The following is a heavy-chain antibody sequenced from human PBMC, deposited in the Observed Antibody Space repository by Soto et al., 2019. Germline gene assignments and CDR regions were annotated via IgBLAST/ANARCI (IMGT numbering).Heavy chain of an antibody. CDR3: ARHGPIAAAGTVFDY. CDR2: IYYSGST. Sequence: SETLSLTCTVSGGSISSYYWSWIRQPPGRGLEWIGYIYYSGSTNYNPSLKSRVTISVDTSKNQFSLKLSSVTAADTAVYYCARHGPIAAAGTVFDYWGQGTLVTVSS. J-gene: IGHJ4*02. CDR1: GGSISSYY. D-gene: IGHD6-13*01. V-gene: IGHV4-59*08.